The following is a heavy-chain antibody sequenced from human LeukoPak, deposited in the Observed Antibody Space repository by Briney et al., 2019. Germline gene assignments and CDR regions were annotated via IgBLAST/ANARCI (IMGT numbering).Heavy chain of an antibody. CDR3: ARDNGRIVVVPAAIGSKEYYYYGMDV. Sequence: ASVKVSCKASGYTFTSYAMHWVRQAPGQRLEWMGWINAGNGNTKYSQKFQGRVTITRDTSASTAYMELSSLRSEDTAVYYCARDNGRIVVVPAAIGSKEYYYYGMDVWGQGTTVTVSS. D-gene: IGHD2-2*01. CDR1: GYTFTSYA. J-gene: IGHJ6*02. V-gene: IGHV1-3*01. CDR2: INAGNGNT.